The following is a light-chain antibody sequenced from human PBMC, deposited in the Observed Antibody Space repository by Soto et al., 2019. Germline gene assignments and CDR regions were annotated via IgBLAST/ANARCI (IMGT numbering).Light chain of an antibody. Sequence: EIVLTQSPATLSLSPGERATLSCKASHSVNTYLAWYQQKPGQAPRLLIYDSSNRATGVPARFTGSGSGTDYTLTISSLQPEDFAVYYCQQRSNWPLTFGGGTKVDIK. CDR2: DSS. J-gene: IGKJ4*01. CDR3: QQRSNWPLT. V-gene: IGKV3-11*01. CDR1: HSVNTY.